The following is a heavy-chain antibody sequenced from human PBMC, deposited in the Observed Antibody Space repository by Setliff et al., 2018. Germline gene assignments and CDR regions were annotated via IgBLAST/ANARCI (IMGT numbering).Heavy chain of an antibody. J-gene: IGHJ3*01. D-gene: IGHD2-15*01. CDR3: ARVYCSGGSCYRNDAFDV. CDR1: ESTFKTYA. CDR2: IIPIFNTP. Sequence: GASVKVSCKASESTFKTYAINWVRQAPGQGLEWMGGIIPIFNTPNFAQKFQGRVTITADVSTSTAYMDLSSPRSEDTAVYFCARVYCSGGSCYRNDAFDVWGQGTMVTVSS. V-gene: IGHV1-69*13.